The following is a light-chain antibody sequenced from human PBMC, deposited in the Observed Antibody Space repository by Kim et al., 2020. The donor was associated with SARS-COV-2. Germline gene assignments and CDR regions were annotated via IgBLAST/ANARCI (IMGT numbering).Light chain of an antibody. Sequence: QSVLTQPPSASGTPGQRVTISCSGSNSNIGSNTVNWYQQVPGTAPKLLIYLNGQRPSGVPDRFSGSKSGTSASLAISGLQSEDEADYYCATWDDSPDGPVFGGGTQLTVL. CDR2: LNG. CDR1: NSNIGSNT. V-gene: IGLV1-44*01. J-gene: IGLJ2*01. CDR3: ATWDDSPDGPV.